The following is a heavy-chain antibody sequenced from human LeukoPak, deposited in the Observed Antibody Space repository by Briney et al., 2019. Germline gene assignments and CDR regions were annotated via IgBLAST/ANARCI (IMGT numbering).Heavy chain of an antibody. Sequence: PSETLSLTCAVYGGSFSGCYWSWIRQPPGKGLEWIGEINHSGSTNYNPSLKSRVTISVDTSKNQFSLKLSSVTAADTAVYYCATSRGYYDSSGGAFDIWGQGTMVTVSS. J-gene: IGHJ3*02. CDR1: GGSFSGCY. D-gene: IGHD3-22*01. V-gene: IGHV4-34*09. CDR3: ATSRGYYDSSGGAFDI. CDR2: INHSGST.